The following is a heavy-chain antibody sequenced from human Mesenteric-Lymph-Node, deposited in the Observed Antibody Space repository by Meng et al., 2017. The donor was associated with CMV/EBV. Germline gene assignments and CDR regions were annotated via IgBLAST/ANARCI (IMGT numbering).Heavy chain of an antibody. CDR1: GGSISSSSYY. J-gene: IGHJ1*01. Sequence: SETLSLTCTVSGGSISSSSYYWGWIRQPPGKGLEWIGSIYYSGGTYYNPSLKSRVTISVDTSKNQFSLKLSSVTAADTAVYYCATTYQLLLLYFQHWGQGTLVTVSS. CDR2: IYYSGGT. CDR3: ATTYQLLLLYFQH. D-gene: IGHD2-2*01. V-gene: IGHV4-39*01.